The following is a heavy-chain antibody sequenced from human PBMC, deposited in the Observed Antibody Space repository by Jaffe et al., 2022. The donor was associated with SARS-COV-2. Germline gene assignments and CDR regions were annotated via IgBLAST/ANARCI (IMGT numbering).Heavy chain of an antibody. CDR3: ARVRQGSGYFLGDYYYYGMDV. V-gene: IGHV1-18*01. CDR1: GYTFTSYG. J-gene: IGHJ6*02. Sequence: QVQLVQSGAEVKKPGASVKVSCKASGYTFTSYGISWVRQAPGQGLEWMGWISAYNGNTNYAQKLQGRVTMTTDTSTSTAYMELRSLRSDDTAVYYCARVRQGSGYFLGDYYYYGMDVWGQGTTVTVSS. CDR2: ISAYNGNT. D-gene: IGHD3-3*01.